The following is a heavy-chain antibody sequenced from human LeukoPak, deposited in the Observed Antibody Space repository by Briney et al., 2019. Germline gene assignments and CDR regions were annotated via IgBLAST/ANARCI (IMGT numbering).Heavy chain of an antibody. CDR1: GYTFTDYN. CDR2: ISTYNGNT. Sequence: GASVKVSCKASGYTFTDYNFSWVRHAPGQGLEWMGWISTYNGNTKYAQNLQGRVTMTTDTSTSTAYMELRSLRSDDTAVYYCARDLDWVFDLWGRGTLVTVPS. D-gene: IGHD3-9*01. CDR3: ARDLDWVFDL. J-gene: IGHJ2*01. V-gene: IGHV1-18*01.